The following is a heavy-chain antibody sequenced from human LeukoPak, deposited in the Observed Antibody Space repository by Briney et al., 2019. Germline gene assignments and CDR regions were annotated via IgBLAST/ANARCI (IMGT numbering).Heavy chain of an antibody. CDR2: INSDGSST. J-gene: IGHJ4*02. CDR1: GFTFSSYW. Sequence: PGGSLRLSCAASGFTFSSYWMHWVRQAPGKGLVWVSRINSDGSSTSYADSVKGRFTISRDNAKNTLYLQMNSLRAEDTAAYYCARDPSAVVRGVVIDYWGQGTLVTVSS. V-gene: IGHV3-74*01. D-gene: IGHD3-10*01. CDR3: ARDPSAVVRGVVIDY.